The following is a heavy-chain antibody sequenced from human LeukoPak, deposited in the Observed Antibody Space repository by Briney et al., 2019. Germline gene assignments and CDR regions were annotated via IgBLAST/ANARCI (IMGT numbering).Heavy chain of an antibody. CDR1: GFTFSSYA. D-gene: IGHD3-10*01. CDR3: TSSTMVRGVTIYWYFDL. J-gene: IGHJ2*01. V-gene: IGHV3-15*01. Sequence: GGSLRLSCAASGFTFSSYAMSWVRQAPGKGLEWVGRIKSKTDGGTTDYAAPVKGRFTISRDDSKNTLYLQMNSLKTEDTAVYYCTSSTMVRGVTIYWYFDLWGRGTLVTVSS. CDR2: IKSKTDGGTT.